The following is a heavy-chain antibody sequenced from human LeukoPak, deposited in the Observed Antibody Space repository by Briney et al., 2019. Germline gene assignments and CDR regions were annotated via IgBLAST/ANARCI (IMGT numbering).Heavy chain of an antibody. CDR2: ISGSGGST. V-gene: IGHV3-23*01. CDR1: GFTLSSYA. Sequence: GGSLRLSCAASGFTLSSYAMSWVRQAPGKGLEWVSAISGSGGSTYYADSVKGRFTISRDNSKNTLYLQMNSLGAEDTAVYYCAKAEARAFDIWGQGTMVTVSS. J-gene: IGHJ3*02. CDR3: AKAEARAFDI.